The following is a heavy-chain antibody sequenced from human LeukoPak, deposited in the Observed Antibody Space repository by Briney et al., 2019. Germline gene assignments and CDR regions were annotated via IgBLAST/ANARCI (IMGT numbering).Heavy chain of an antibody. CDR1: GYTFTGYY. CDR2: INPNSGGT. D-gene: IGHD2-2*01. Sequence: ASVKVSCKASGYTFTGYYMHWVRQAPGQGLEWMGWINPNSGGTNYAQKFQGRVTMTRDTSISTAYMELNRLRSDDTAVYYCARVGRSRYCSTTSCYAFDSWGQGTLVTVSS. V-gene: IGHV1-2*02. J-gene: IGHJ4*02. CDR3: ARVGRSRYCSTTSCYAFDS.